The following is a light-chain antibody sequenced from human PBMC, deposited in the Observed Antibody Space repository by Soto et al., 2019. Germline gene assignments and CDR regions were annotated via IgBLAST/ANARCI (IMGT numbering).Light chain of an antibody. CDR2: SVS. J-gene: IGKJ2*01. Sequence: EIVLTQSPATLSVSPGESATISCRASQNVNGNLAWYQQKPGQAPRIVLYSVSIRATGIPARFSGSGTVTEFTRTISSLQAEDVAVYFCHQYNKWPPYTFGQGTKLDIK. CDR3: HQYNKWPPYT. V-gene: IGKV3-15*01. CDR1: QNVNGN.